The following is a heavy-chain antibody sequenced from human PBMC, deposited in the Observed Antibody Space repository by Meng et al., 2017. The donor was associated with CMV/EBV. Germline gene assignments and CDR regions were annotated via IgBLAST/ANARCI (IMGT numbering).Heavy chain of an antibody. D-gene: IGHD5-12*01. CDR1: GFTLSSYS. V-gene: IGHV3-21*01. Sequence: GESLKISCAASGFTLSSYSMNWVRQAPGKGLEWVSSISSSSSYIYYADSVKGRFTISRDNAKNSLYLQMNSLRAEDTAVYYCARDRVYSGYDFSQLPYYYYYGMDVWGQGTTVTVSS. CDR2: ISSSSSYI. CDR3: ARDRVYSGYDFSQLPYYYYYGMDV. J-gene: IGHJ6*02.